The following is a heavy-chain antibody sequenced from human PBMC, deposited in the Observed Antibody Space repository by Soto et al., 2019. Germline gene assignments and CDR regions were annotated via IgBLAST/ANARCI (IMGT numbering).Heavy chain of an antibody. CDR3: ARNRVLYSSSSRGWYRFDP. J-gene: IGHJ5*02. CDR1: GGTFSSYA. V-gene: IGHV1-69*13. CDR2: IIPIFGTA. Sequence: SVKVSCKASGGTFSSYAISWVRQAPGQGLEWMGGIIPIFGTANYAQKFQGRVTITADESTSTAYMELSSLRSEDTAVYYCARNRVLYSSSSRGWYRFDPWGQGTLVTVSS. D-gene: IGHD6-13*01.